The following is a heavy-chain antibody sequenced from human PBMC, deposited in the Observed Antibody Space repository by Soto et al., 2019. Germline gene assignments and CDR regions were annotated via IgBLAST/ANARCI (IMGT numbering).Heavy chain of an antibody. CDR2: ITKTGRST. Sequence: EVQLLESGGGLVQPGGSLRLSCATSGFSFSNYGMNWVRQAPGKGLEWVSGITKTGRSTFIADSVRGRFTISRDNLKNIVYLQMNSLRVDDTALYYCTKDAEAYDFAFDKWGQGTTVTFTS. CDR3: TKDAEAYDFAFDK. V-gene: IGHV3-23*01. CDR1: GFSFSNYG. J-gene: IGHJ3*02. D-gene: IGHD3-3*01.